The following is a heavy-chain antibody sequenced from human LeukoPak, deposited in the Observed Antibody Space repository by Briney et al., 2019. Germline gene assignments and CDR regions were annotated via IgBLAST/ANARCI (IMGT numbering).Heavy chain of an antibody. Sequence: GGSLRLSCAVSGFNFRDHWMDWVRQAPGKGLEWVGHIKTDGSETYYLDSLKGRISISRDNTNNALYLQMNSLRVEDTAIYYCVKNDGWFHLAQWGQGTLVTVSS. D-gene: IGHD6-19*01. CDR3: VKNDGWFHLAQ. CDR1: GFNFRDHW. V-gene: IGHV3-7*03. CDR2: IKTDGSET. J-gene: IGHJ4*02.